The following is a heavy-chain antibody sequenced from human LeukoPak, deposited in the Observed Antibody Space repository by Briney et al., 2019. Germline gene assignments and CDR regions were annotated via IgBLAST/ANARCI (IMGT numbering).Heavy chain of an antibody. D-gene: IGHD7-27*01. Sequence: ASVKVSCKASGGTFSSYAISWVRQAPGQGLEWMGRIIPIFGTANYAQKLQGRVTITTDESTSTAYMELSSLRSEDTAVYYCARGTIGPGETFDYWGQGTLVTVSS. CDR3: ARGTIGPGETFDY. V-gene: IGHV1-69*05. J-gene: IGHJ4*02. CDR1: GGTFSSYA. CDR2: IIPIFGTA.